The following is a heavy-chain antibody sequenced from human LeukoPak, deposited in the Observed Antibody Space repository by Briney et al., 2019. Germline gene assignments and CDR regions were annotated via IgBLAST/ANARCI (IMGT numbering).Heavy chain of an antibody. CDR1: LGTLSSYA. D-gene: IGHD1-26*01. Sequence: SVKVSRRASLGTLSSYAISWVRPAPGQGVEWMGGIIPIFGTANYAQKFQGRVTITADESTSTAYMELSSLRSEDTAVYYCARDLGATRTFDYWGQGTLVTVSS. CDR3: ARDLGATRTFDY. CDR2: IIPIFGTA. J-gene: IGHJ4*02. V-gene: IGHV1-69*13.